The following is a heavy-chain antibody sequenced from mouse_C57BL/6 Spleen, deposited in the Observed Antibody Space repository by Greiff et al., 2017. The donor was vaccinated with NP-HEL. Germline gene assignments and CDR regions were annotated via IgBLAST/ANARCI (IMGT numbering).Heavy chain of an antibody. J-gene: IGHJ2*01. V-gene: IGHV1-50*01. CDR1: GYTFTSYW. Sequence: QVQLKQPGAELVKPGASVKLSCKASGYTFTSYWMQWVKQRPGQGLEWIGEIDPSDSYTNYNQKFKGKATLTVDTSSSTAYMQLSSLTSEDSAVYYCARSRDVRPYYFDYWGQGTTLTVSS. CDR2: IDPSDSYT. D-gene: IGHD3-3*01. CDR3: ARSRDVRPYYFDY.